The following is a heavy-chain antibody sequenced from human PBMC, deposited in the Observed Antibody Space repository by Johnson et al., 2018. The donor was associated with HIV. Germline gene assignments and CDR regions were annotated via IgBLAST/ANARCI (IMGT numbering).Heavy chain of an antibody. J-gene: IGHJ3*02. CDR2: IYSGGST. CDR3: ARESDSSGYYSDAFDI. Sequence: EQLEESGGGLIQPGGSLRLSCAASGFTVSSNYMSWVRQAPGKGLEWVSVIYSGGSTYYADSVKGRFTISRDNSKNTLYLQMNSLRAEDTALYYCARESDSSGYYSDAFDIWGQGTMVTGSS. CDR1: GFTVSSNY. V-gene: IGHV3-53*01. D-gene: IGHD3-22*01.